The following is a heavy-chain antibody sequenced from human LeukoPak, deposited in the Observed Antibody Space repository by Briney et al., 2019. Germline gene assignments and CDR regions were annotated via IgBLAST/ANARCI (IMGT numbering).Heavy chain of an antibody. V-gene: IGHV3-23*01. D-gene: IGHD4-17*01. Sequence: PGGSLRLSCAASGSIFSSYAMSWVRQAPGKGLEWVSTISGSGFNTYYADSVKGRFTISRNNSKNMLYLQMNSLRAEDTAVYYCAKDSTVTTGRFDPWGQGTLVTVSS. CDR2: ISGSGFNT. CDR1: GSIFSSYA. J-gene: IGHJ5*02. CDR3: AKDSTVTTGRFDP.